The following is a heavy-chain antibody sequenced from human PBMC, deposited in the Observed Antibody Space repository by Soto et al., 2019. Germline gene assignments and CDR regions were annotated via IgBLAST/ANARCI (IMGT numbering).Heavy chain of an antibody. V-gene: IGHV4-59*01. Sequence: SETLSLTCTVSGGSISSYYWSWIRQPPGKGLEWIGYIYYSGGTNYNPSLKSRVTISVDTSKNQFSLKLSSVTAADTAVYYCARGVSGYDVDYWGQGTLVNVSS. CDR3: ARGVSGYDVDY. CDR1: GGSISSYY. D-gene: IGHD5-12*01. CDR2: IYYSGGT. J-gene: IGHJ4*02.